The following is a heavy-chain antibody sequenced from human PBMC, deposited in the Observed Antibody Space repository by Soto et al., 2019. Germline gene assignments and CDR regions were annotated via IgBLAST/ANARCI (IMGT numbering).Heavy chain of an antibody. CDR3: ARDIQYYYDSSGYPDY. J-gene: IGHJ4*02. D-gene: IGHD3-22*01. V-gene: IGHV3-33*01. Sequence: VQLVESGGGVVQPGRSLRLSCAASGFTFSSYGMHWVRQAPGKGLEWVAVIWYDGSNKYYADSVKGRFTISRDNSKNTLYLQMNSLRAEDTAVYYCARDIQYYYDSSGYPDYWGQGTLVTVSS. CDR1: GFTFSSYG. CDR2: IWYDGSNK.